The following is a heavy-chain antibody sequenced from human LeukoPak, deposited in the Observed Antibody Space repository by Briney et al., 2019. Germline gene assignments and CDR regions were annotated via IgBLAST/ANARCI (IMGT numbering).Heavy chain of an antibody. CDR2: ISSRSSDT. D-gene: IGHD5-12*01. CDR1: GFTFSRYS. Sequence: GGSLRLSCAASGFTFSRYSMNWVRQAPGKGREWVSHISSRSSDTYYADSVKGRFTISRDNAKNSLYLQMNSLRAEDTALYYCAKDSGYDWGPFDYWGQGTLVTVSS. J-gene: IGHJ4*02. CDR3: AKDSGYDWGPFDY. V-gene: IGHV3-21*05.